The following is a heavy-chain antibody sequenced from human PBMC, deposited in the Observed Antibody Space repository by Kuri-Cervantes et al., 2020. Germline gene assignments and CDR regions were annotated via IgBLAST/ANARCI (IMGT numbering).Heavy chain of an antibody. Sequence: SETLSLTCSVSGGSINSNSHYWGWIRRPPGKGLEWMGTISYSGSTYYNPSLKSRVTISVDTSKNQFSLKLSSVTAADTAVYYCATRGQLEGYYFDYWGQGTLVTVSS. CDR1: GGSINSNSHY. CDR2: ISYSGST. D-gene: IGHD6-6*01. CDR3: ATRGQLEGYYFDY. J-gene: IGHJ4*02. V-gene: IGHV4-39*07.